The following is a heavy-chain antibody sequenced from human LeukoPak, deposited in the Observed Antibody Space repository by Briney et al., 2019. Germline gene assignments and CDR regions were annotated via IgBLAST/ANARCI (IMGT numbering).Heavy chain of an antibody. CDR1: GYTFTSYY. D-gene: IGHD3-22*01. J-gene: IGHJ6*02. CDR2: ISAYNGNT. V-gene: IGHV1-18*04. Sequence: WASVKVPCKASGYTFTSYYMHWVRQAPGQGLEWMGWISAYNGNTNYAQKLQGRVTMTTDTSTSTAYMELRSLRSDDTAVYYCARVTYDSIPLPSHRYGMDVWGQGTTVTVSS. CDR3: ARVTYDSIPLPSHRYGMDV.